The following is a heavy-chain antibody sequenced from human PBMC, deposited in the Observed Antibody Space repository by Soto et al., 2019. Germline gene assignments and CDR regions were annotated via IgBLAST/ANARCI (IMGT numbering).Heavy chain of an antibody. J-gene: IGHJ6*02. D-gene: IGHD3-10*01. CDR2: INHSGST. CDR1: GGSFSGYY. CDR3: ARIRRVLLWFGESITGEYYYGMDV. V-gene: IGHV4-34*01. Sequence: SETLSLTCAVYGGSFSGYYWSWIRQPPGKGLEWIGEINHSGSTNYNPSLKSRVTISVDTSKNQFSLKLSSVTAADTAVYYCARIRRVLLWFGESITGEYYYGMDVWGQGTTVTVSS.